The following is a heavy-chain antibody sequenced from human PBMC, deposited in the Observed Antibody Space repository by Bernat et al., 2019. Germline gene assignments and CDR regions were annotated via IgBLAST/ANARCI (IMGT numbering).Heavy chain of an antibody. V-gene: IGHV4-39*02. Sequence: QLQLQESGPGLVKPSETLSLTCTVSGGSISSSSYYWGWIRQPPGKGLEWIGSIYYSGSTYYNPSLKSRVTISVDTSKNQFSLKLSSVTAEDTAVYYCARDSTYGDYDLGWFDPWGQGTLVTVSS. J-gene: IGHJ5*02. CDR1: GGSISSSSYY. CDR3: ARDSTYGDYDLGWFDP. D-gene: IGHD4-17*01. CDR2: IYYSGST.